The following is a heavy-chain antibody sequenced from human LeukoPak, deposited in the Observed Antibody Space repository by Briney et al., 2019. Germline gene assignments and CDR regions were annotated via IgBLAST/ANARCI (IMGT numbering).Heavy chain of an antibody. CDR2: IYTSGST. V-gene: IGHV4-4*07. Sequence: PSETLSLTCTVSGGSISSYYWSWIRQPAGKGLEWIGRIYTSGSTNYNPSLKSRVTMSVDTSKNQFSLKLSSVTAADTAVYYCARDRVDYDFWSGRGGYYYGMDVWGQGTTVTVSS. CDR1: GGSISSYY. CDR3: ARDRVDYDFWSGRGGYYYGMDV. D-gene: IGHD3-3*01. J-gene: IGHJ6*02.